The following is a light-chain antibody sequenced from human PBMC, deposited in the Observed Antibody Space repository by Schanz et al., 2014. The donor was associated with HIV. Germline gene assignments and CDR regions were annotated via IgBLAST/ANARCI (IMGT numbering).Light chain of an antibody. CDR1: QDISNY. CDR3: QQYDNLPIT. J-gene: IGKJ5*01. V-gene: IGKV1-33*01. Sequence: DIQMTQSPSSLSASVGDRVTLTCQASQDISNYLNWYQQKPGKAPKLLIYDASNLETGVPSRFSGSGSGTDFTFTISSLQPEDIATYYCQQYDNLPITFGQGTRREIK. CDR2: DAS.